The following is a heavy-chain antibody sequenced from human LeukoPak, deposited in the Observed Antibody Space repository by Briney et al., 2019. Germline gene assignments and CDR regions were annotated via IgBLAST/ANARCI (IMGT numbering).Heavy chain of an antibody. Sequence: SETLSLTCTGSGGSISSYYWSWIRQPPGKGLEWIGYIYTSGSTNYNPSLKSRVTISLDTSKNQFSLKLSSVTAADTAVYYCARESGYYDSSAQRYYYYYMDVWGKGTTVTVSS. V-gene: IGHV4-4*09. J-gene: IGHJ6*03. CDR1: GGSISSYY. CDR2: IYTSGST. CDR3: ARESGYYDSSAQRYYYYYMDV. D-gene: IGHD3-22*01.